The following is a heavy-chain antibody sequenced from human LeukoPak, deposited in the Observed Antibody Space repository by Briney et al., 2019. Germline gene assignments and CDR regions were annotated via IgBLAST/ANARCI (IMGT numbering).Heavy chain of an antibody. J-gene: IGHJ4*02. CDR3: ARSLVVAASPYYFDY. Sequence: SETLSLTCTVSGGSISSYYWSWLRQPPGKGLEWIGYIYYSGSTNYNPSLKSRVTISVDTSKNQFSLKLSSVTAADTAVYYCARSLVVAASPYYFDYWGQGTLVTVSS. CDR2: IYYSGST. D-gene: IGHD2-15*01. V-gene: IGHV4-59*01. CDR1: GGSISSYY.